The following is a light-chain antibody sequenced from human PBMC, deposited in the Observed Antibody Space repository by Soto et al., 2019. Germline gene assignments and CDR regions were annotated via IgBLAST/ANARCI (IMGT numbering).Light chain of an antibody. V-gene: IGKV3D-15*01. CDR1: QNVDTK. CDR2: ASS. J-gene: IGKJ4*01. Sequence: VMTQSPAKLSVSPGEGVTLFCRASQNVDTKLAWYQMKPGQAPWLLIYASSTRAAGIPDTFSGSGSGTHFSLTISILQTEDSAVYYCQPYYPWGLSFSGGTKVAI. CDR3: QPYYPWGLS.